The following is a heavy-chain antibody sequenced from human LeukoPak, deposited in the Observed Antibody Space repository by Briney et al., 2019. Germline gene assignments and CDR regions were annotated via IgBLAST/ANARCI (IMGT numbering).Heavy chain of an antibody. D-gene: IGHD6-19*01. CDR2: ISESGGGT. Sequence: GGSLRLSCAASGFTFSTYAMSWVRQAPGKGLEWVSVISESGGGTYYADSVKGRFTISRDNAKNTLYLQMNSLRAEDTAVYYCAKDSSSGYYYFDYWGQGTLVTVSS. V-gene: IGHV3-23*01. J-gene: IGHJ4*02. CDR1: GFTFSTYA. CDR3: AKDSSSGYYYFDY.